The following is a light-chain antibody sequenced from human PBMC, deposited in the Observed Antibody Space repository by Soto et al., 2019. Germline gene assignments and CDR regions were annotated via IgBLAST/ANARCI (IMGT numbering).Light chain of an antibody. V-gene: IGKV1-39*01. CDR2: AAS. J-gene: IGKJ4*01. Sequence: DIAMTQSPASLSASVGDTVTLTCRTSQSVTTYLNWYQQKPGKAPKLLIYAASRLQSGVPLRFRGSGSGTDFTLTITNLQPEDFATYYCQQSFKTPLPFGGGTKVEIK. CDR1: QSVTTY. CDR3: QQSFKTPLP.